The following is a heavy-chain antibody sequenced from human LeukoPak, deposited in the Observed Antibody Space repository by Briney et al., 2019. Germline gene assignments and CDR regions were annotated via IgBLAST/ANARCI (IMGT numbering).Heavy chain of an antibody. CDR1: GFTFSSYA. J-gene: IGHJ3*02. CDR2: ISGSGGST. V-gene: IGHV3-23*01. Sequence: GGSLRLSCAASGFTFSSYAMSWVRQAPGKGLEWVSAISGSGGSTYYADSVKGRFTISRDNSKNTLYLQMNSLRAEDTAVYYCAKDAQIQTYYYDSSGYLEHDAFDIWGQGTMVTVSS. D-gene: IGHD3-22*01. CDR3: AKDAQIQTYYYDSSGYLEHDAFDI.